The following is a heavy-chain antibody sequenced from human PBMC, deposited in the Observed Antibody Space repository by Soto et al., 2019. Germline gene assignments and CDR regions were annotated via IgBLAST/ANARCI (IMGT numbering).Heavy chain of an antibody. CDR1: GFTFSTYA. Sequence: EVQLLESGGGSVQPGGSLRLSCAASGFTFSTYAMNWVRQAPGNGLEWVSAISGSGGSIHYADSVKGRFTISRDNSKNTLYLQMNSLRDEDTAVYHCVKGYWKGDVWGQGTMVTVSS. J-gene: IGHJ6*02. CDR3: VKGYWKGDV. D-gene: IGHD1-1*01. CDR2: ISGSGGSI. V-gene: IGHV3-23*01.